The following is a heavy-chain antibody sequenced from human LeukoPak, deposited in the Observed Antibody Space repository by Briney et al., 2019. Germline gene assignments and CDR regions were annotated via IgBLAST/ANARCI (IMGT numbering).Heavy chain of an antibody. V-gene: IGHV3-23*01. J-gene: IGHJ4*02. CDR3: AKDRERPGLHHFDY. Sequence: GGSLRLSCSASGFAFNTYRMSWVRQTPGKGLEWLADVSGSGNSAQYADSVKGRFTISRDNSENTVYLQMISPRAEDTAIYYCAKDRERPGLHHFDYWGQGTLVTVSS. D-gene: IGHD4-11*01. CDR1: GFAFNTYR. CDR2: VSGSGNSA.